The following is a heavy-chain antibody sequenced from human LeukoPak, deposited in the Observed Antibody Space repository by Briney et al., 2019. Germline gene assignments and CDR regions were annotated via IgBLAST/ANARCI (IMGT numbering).Heavy chain of an antibody. V-gene: IGHV4-34*01. D-gene: IGHD6-19*01. CDR3: ARDIRQQWLGWHYFDY. Sequence: SETLSLTCAVYGGSFSGYYWSWIRQPPGKGLEWIGEINHSGSTNYNPSLKSRVTISVDTSKNQFSLKLSSVTAADTAVYYCARDIRQQWLGWHYFDYWGQGTLVTVSS. CDR2: INHSGST. J-gene: IGHJ4*02. CDR1: GGSFSGYY.